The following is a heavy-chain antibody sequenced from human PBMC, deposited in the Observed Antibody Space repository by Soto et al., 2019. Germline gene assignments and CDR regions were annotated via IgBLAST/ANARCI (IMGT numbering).Heavy chain of an antibody. CDR3: AIVPIFGIGGSCNSLDV. CDR2: IYYSGTT. J-gene: IGHJ4*02. Sequence: SETLSHTCTVSVGAISGATYFWCWIRQHPGNGLEWMGNIYYSGTTYYNPPHKSRVTIAGDTSKNQFSRKRRSVTAADTAVYSLAIVPIFGIGGSCNSLDVGGKGNLVT. CDR1: VGAISGATYF. V-gene: IGHV4-39*07. D-gene: IGHD2-15*01.